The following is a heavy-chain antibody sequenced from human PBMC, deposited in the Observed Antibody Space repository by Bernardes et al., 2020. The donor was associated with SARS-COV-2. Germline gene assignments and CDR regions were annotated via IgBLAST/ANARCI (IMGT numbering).Heavy chain of an antibody. V-gene: IGHV1-18*04. CDR3: ARDCSSTSCYGVMDY. CDR1: GFTSNNYG. Sequence: ASVKVSCKASGFTSNNYGISWVRQAPGQGLEWMAWISVYNGNANYAQTVQGRATLTTDTSTATAYMELRSLRSDDTAVYYCARDCSSTSCYGVMDYWGQGTPVTVSS. J-gene: IGHJ4*02. D-gene: IGHD2-2*01. CDR2: ISVYNGNA.